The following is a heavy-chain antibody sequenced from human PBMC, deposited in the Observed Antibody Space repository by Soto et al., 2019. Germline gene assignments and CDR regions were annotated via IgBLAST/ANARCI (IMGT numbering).Heavy chain of an antibody. CDR2: IYDSGST. CDR3: ARHFSGYGSGGSCYSEAFDI. CDR1: GGSISSYY. J-gene: IGHJ3*02. D-gene: IGHD2-15*01. V-gene: IGHV4-59*08. Sequence: QVQLQESGPGLVKPSETLSLTCTVSGGSISSYYWSWIRQPPGTGLEWIGYIYDSGSTNYNPSLKSRVTISVDTSKIQFSLKLSYLTAADTPVNYCARHFSGYGSGGSCYSEAFDIWGQGTMVTVSS.